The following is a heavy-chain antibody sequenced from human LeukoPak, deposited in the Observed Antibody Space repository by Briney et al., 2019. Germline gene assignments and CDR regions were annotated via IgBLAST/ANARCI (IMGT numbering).Heavy chain of an antibody. Sequence: GSSVKVSCKASGGTFSSYAISWVRQAPGQGLEWMGRIIPILGIANYAQKFQGRVTITADKSTSTAYMELSSLRSEDTAVYYCARAGQDYYDSSGCYEVYWGQGTLVTVSS. CDR2: IIPILGIA. CDR1: GGTFSSYA. D-gene: IGHD3-22*01. V-gene: IGHV1-69*04. CDR3: ARAGQDYYDSSGCYEVY. J-gene: IGHJ4*02.